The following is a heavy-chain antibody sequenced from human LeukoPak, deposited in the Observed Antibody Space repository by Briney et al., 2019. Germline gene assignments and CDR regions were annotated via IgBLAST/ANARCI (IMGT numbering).Heavy chain of an antibody. J-gene: IGHJ3*02. V-gene: IGHV4-39*01. CDR2: LYYSGST. D-gene: IGHD5-12*01. CDR3: ARGDTDWDIVATIRLVVSAFDI. Sequence: PSETLSLTCTVSGGSITNNNYYWDWIRQPPGKGLEWIGDLYYSGSTHYNPSLKSRVTISVDTSKNQFSLKLSSVTAADTAVYYCARGDTDWDIVATIRLVVSAFDIWGQGTMVTVSS. CDR1: GGSITNNNYY.